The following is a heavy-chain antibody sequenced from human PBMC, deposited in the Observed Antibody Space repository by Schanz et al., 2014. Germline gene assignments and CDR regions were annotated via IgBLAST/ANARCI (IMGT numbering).Heavy chain of an antibody. CDR3: ARLHYVSARDFDF. V-gene: IGHV4-59*08. D-gene: IGHD3-16*01. Sequence: QVQLQESGPGLVKPSETLSLTCTVAGYSVSHDHWSWIRQPPGKGLEYIGYIYYGGDANYNPSLESRVPLSLATSKTQFPLKRSSVTAADTAVYYCARLHYVSARDFDFWGQGIPVTVSS. CDR1: GYSVSHDH. CDR2: IYYGGDA. J-gene: IGHJ4*02.